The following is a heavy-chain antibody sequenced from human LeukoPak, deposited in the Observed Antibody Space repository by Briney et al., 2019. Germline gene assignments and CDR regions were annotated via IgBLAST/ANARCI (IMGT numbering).Heavy chain of an antibody. CDR1: GFTVSSYG. CDR3: ARDLYDFWSGYFGPFDY. V-gene: IGHV3-30*03. Sequence: GGSLRLSCAASGFTVSSYGMHWVRQAPGKGLEWVAVISYDGSNKYYADSVKGRFTISRDNAKNSLYLQMNSLRAEDTAVYYCARDLYDFWSGYFGPFDYWGQGTLVTVSS. J-gene: IGHJ4*02. D-gene: IGHD3-3*01. CDR2: ISYDGSNK.